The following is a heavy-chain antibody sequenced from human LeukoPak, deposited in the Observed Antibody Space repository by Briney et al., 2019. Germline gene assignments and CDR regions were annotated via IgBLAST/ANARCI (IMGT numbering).Heavy chain of an antibody. J-gene: IGHJ5*02. CDR3: ARGPLEYCSGGSCYSGRNWFDP. D-gene: IGHD2-15*01. CDR2: INPNNGGA. Sequence: AASVKVSCKASGYIFTGYYMHWVRQAPGQGLEWMGWINPNNGGADYAQKFQGRVTMTRDTSISTAYMALSRLRSDDTAVYYCARGPLEYCSGGSCYSGRNWFDPWGQGTLVTVSS. V-gene: IGHV1-2*02. CDR1: GYIFTGYY.